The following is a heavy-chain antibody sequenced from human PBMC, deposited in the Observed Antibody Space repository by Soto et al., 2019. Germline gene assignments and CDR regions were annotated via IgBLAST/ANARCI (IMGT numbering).Heavy chain of an antibody. D-gene: IGHD3-22*01. CDR2: ISGSGGSP. CDR1: GFTFSSYA. CDR3: AKAGGDYYDSSGYYLPCDY. V-gene: IGHV3-23*01. J-gene: IGHJ4*02. Sequence: GGSLRLSCAASGFTFSSYAMSWVRQAPGKGLEWVSAISGSGGSPYYADSVKGRFTISRDNSKNTLYLQMNSLRSEDTAVYYCAKAGGDYYDSSGYYLPCDYWGQGTLVTVSS.